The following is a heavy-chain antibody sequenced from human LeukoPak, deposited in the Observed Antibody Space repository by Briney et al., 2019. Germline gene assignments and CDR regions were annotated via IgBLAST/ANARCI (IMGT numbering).Heavy chain of an antibody. CDR2: IYPGDSDT. Sequence: GESLKISCKGSGYSFTSYWIGWVRQMPGKGLEWMGIIYPGDSDTRYSPSFQGQVTISADKSISTAYLQWSSLKASDTAMYHCARRGLTIFGVLQNWFDPWGQGTLVTVSS. J-gene: IGHJ5*02. CDR1: GYSFTSYW. V-gene: IGHV5-51*01. CDR3: ARRGLTIFGVLQNWFDP. D-gene: IGHD3-3*01.